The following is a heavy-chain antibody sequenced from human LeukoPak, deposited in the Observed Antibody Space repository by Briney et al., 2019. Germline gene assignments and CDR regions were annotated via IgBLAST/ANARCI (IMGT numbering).Heavy chain of an antibody. Sequence: SETLSLTCAVYGGSFSGYYWSWIRQPPGKGLEWIGEINHSGSTNYNPSLKSRVTISVDTSKNQFSLKLSSVTAADTAVYYCARHPEMATIWYYFDYWGQGTLVTVSS. D-gene: IGHD5-24*01. CDR1: GGSFSGYY. J-gene: IGHJ4*02. CDR2: INHSGST. CDR3: ARHPEMATIWYYFDY. V-gene: IGHV4-34*01.